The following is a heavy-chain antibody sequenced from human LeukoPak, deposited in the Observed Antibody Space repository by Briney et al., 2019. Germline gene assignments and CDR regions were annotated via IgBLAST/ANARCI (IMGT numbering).Heavy chain of an antibody. CDR3: ARRSSRAADFDY. D-gene: IGHD6-13*01. J-gene: IGHJ4*02. CDR1: GGSLRSSSYY. Sequence: SETLSLTCSVSGGSLRSSSYYWGWIRQPPGKGLEWIGSVYYSGTAYFNPSLESRVTISVDTSMHQFSLRLRSVTAADTAVYYCARRSSRAADFDYWGQGTLVTVSS. V-gene: IGHV4-39*01. CDR2: VYYSGTA.